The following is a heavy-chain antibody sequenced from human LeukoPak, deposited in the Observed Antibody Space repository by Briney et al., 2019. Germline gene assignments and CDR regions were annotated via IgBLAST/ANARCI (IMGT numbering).Heavy chain of an antibody. Sequence: ASVRVSCKASGYTISDYFMHWVRQAPGQGLEWMGWISAYNGNTNYAQKLQGRVTMTTDTSTSTAYMELRSLRSDDTAVYYCARDEQWLVRGRYYYGMDVWGQGTTVTVSS. D-gene: IGHD6-19*01. CDR3: ARDEQWLVRGRYYYGMDV. CDR1: GYTISDYF. V-gene: IGHV1-18*04. CDR2: ISAYNGNT. J-gene: IGHJ6*02.